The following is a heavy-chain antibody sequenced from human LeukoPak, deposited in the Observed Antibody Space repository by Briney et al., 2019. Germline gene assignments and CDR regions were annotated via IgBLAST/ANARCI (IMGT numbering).Heavy chain of an antibody. CDR2: TNSDGRST. CDR1: GFTFSNYW. D-gene: IGHD2-21*01. Sequence: GGSLRLSCAASGFTFSNYWMSWVRQAPGKGLVWVSRTNSDGRSTSYADSVKGRFTISRDNAKNSLYLQMNSLRAEDTAVYYCARGVVIAPQTFDYWGQGTLVTVSS. CDR3: ARGVVIAPQTFDY. J-gene: IGHJ4*02. V-gene: IGHV3-74*01.